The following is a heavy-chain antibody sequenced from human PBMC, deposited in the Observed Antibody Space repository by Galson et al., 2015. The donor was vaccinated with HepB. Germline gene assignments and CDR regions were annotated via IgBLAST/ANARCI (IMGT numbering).Heavy chain of an antibody. J-gene: IGHJ4*02. CDR3: ATRPCSSTSCYDY. CDR1: GYTFTSYD. CDR2: MNPNSGNT. V-gene: IGHV1-8*01. D-gene: IGHD2-2*01. Sequence: SVKASCKASGYTFTSYDINWVRQATGQGLEWMGWMNPNSGNTGYAQKFQGRVTMTRNTSISTAYMELSSLRSEDTAVYYCATRPCSSTSCYDYWGQGTLVTVSS.